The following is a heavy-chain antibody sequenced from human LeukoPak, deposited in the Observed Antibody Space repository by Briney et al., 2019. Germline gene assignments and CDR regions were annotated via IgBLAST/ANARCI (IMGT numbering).Heavy chain of an antibody. CDR2: INHSGST. J-gene: IGHJ4*02. V-gene: IGHV4-34*01. CDR3: ARLTFIVVVPAALGAFDY. Sequence: SETLSLTCAVYGGSFSGYYWSWIRQPPGKGLEWIGEINHSGSTNYNPSLKSRVTISVDTSKNQFSLKLSSVTAADTAVYYCARLTFIVVVPAALGAFDYWGQGTLVTVSS. D-gene: IGHD2-2*01. CDR1: GGSFSGYY.